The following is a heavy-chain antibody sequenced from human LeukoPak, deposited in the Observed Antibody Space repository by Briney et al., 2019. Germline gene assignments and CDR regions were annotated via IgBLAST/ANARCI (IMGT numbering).Heavy chain of an antibody. Sequence: GGSLRLSCAASGFTFSSYAMHWVRQAPGKGLEWVAVISYDGSNKYYADSVKGRFTISRDNSKNTLYLQMNSLRAEDTAVYYCARDRVVGGAIDYWGQRTLVTVSS. J-gene: IGHJ4*02. CDR2: ISYDGSNK. CDR1: GFTFSSYA. D-gene: IGHD2-21*01. CDR3: ARDRVVGGAIDY. V-gene: IGHV3-30*04.